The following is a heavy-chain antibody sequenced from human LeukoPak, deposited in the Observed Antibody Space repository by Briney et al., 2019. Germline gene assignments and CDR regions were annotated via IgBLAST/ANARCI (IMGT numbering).Heavy chain of an antibody. CDR3: AREDGDYLFDY. V-gene: IGHV4-39*07. CDR2: IYYSGST. D-gene: IGHD4-17*01. CDR1: GGSISSNDYY. Sequence: SETLSLTCTVSGGSISSNDYYWDWIRQPPGMGLEYIGSIYYSGSTYYNPSLKSRVTISVDTSKNQFSLKLSSVTAADTAVYYCAREDGDYLFDYWGQGTLVTVSS. J-gene: IGHJ4*02.